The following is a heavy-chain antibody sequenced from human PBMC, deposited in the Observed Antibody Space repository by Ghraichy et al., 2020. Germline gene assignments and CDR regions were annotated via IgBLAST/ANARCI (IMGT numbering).Heavy chain of an antibody. CDR2: IYYSGST. D-gene: IGHD3-22*01. J-gene: IGHJ4*02. Sequence: SQTLSLTCTVSGGSISSYYWSWIRQPPGKGLEWIGYIYYSGSTNYNPSLKSRVTISVDTSKNQFSLKLSSVTAADTAVYYCAREWYYYDSSGYSYFDYWGQGTLVTVSS. CDR3: AREWYYYDSSGYSYFDY. V-gene: IGHV4-59*01. CDR1: GGSISSYY.